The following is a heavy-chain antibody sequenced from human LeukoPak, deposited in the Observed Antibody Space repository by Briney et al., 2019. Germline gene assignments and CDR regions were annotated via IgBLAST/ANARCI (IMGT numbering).Heavy chain of an antibody. CDR3: ARLPIAAAEYYYYGMDV. Sequence: APVKVSCKASGYTFTGYYMHWVRQAPGQGLEWMGWINPNSGGTNYAQKFQGRVTMTRDTSISTAYMELSRLRSDDTAVYYCARLPIAAAEYYYYGMDVWGQGTTVTVSS. CDR2: INPNSGGT. CDR1: GYTFTGYY. V-gene: IGHV1-2*02. J-gene: IGHJ6*02. D-gene: IGHD6-13*01.